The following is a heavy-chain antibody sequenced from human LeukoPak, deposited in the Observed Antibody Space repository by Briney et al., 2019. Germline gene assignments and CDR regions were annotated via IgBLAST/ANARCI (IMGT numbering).Heavy chain of an antibody. D-gene: IGHD1-14*01. J-gene: IGHJ3*02. CDR2: INPKSGGT. CDR3: ARERSQAEPDAFDI. CDR1: GYTFTGYY. Sequence: ASVKVSRKASGYTFTGYYMHWVRQAPGQGLEWMGWINPKSGGTNYAQKFQGRVTMTRDTSISTAYMELSRLRSDDTAVYYCARERSQAEPDAFDIWGQGTMVTVSS. V-gene: IGHV1-2*02.